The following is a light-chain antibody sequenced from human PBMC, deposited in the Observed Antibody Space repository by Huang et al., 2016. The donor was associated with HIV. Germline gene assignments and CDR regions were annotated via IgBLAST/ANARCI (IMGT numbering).Light chain of an antibody. CDR3: QQRVNWPLT. CDR1: QTVGSY. CDR2: AAS. V-gene: IGKV3-11*01. Sequence: EVVLTQSPATLSLSPGERATLSCRASQTVGSYLAWYQQKPGQSPRLLIYAASNRATGIPARFSGSGYGTDFTLTISTLEPEDFAVYYCQQRVNWPLTFGGGTKVEIK. J-gene: IGKJ4*01.